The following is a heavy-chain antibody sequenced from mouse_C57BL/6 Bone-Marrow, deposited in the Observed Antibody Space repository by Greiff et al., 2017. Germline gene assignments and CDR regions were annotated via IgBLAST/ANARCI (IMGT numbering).Heavy chain of an antibody. CDR1: GYTFTSYW. D-gene: IGHD2-2*01. CDR2: IHPNSGST. Sequence: VQLQQPGAELVKPGASVKLSCKASGYTFTSYWMPWVKQRPGQGLEWIGMIHPNSGSTNYNEKFKSKATLTVDKSSSTAYMQLSSLTSEASAVYYCARWGYVYFDYWGKGTTRTVTS. CDR3: ARWGYVYFDY. V-gene: IGHV1-64*01. J-gene: IGHJ2*01.